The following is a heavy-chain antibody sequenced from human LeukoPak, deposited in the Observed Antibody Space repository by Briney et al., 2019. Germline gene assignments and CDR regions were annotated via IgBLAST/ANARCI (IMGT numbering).Heavy chain of an antibody. D-gene: IGHD6-13*01. CDR1: GGSFSGYY. J-gene: IGHJ4*02. V-gene: IGHV4-34*01. CDR2: INHSGST. CDR3: ARMDRFSSSWYSPYYFNY. Sequence: KTSETLSLTCAVYGGSFSGYYWSWIRQPPGKGLEWIGEINHSGSTNYNPSLKSRVTISVHTSKNQFSLKLSSVTAADTAVYYCARMDRFSSSWYSPYYFNYWGQGTLVTVSS.